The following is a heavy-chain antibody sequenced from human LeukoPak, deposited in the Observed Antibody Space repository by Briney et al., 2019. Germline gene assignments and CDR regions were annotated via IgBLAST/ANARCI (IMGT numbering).Heavy chain of an antibody. Sequence: TLSLTCTVSGGSISSGSYYWRWIRQPAGKGLEWVERIYTRGSTNYNPSLKSRITISVDTSKNQFSLKLSSVTAADTAVYYCARDAVPRYYYDSSGYYLNWFDPWGQGTLVTVSS. D-gene: IGHD3-22*01. CDR2: IYTRGST. J-gene: IGHJ5*02. CDR3: ARDAVPRYYYDSSGYYLNWFDP. CDR1: GGSISSGSYY. V-gene: IGHV4-61*02.